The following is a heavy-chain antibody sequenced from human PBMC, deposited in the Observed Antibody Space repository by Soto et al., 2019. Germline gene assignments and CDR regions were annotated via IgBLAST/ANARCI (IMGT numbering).Heavy chain of an antibody. CDR3: ARAGNDSVYGMDV. Sequence: GGSLRLSCAASGFTFSSYAMHWVRQAPGKGLEWVAVISYDGSNKYYADSVKGRFTISRDNSKNTLYLKMNSLRAEDTAVYYCARAGNDSVYGMDVWGQGTTVTVSS. CDR2: ISYDGSNK. D-gene: IGHD1-1*01. CDR1: GFTFSSYA. J-gene: IGHJ6*02. V-gene: IGHV3-30-3*01.